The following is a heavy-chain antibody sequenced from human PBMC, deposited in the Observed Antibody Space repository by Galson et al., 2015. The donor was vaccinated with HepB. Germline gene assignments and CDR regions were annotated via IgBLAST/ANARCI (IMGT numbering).Heavy chain of an antibody. CDR3: AKSGCSSISCPTYYYYYGMDV. Sequence: SLRLSCAASGFTFSSYALSWVRQAPGKGLEWVSSISGSGRSTFFADSVKGRFTISRDNSKNTLYLQMNSLRAEDTAVYYCAKSGCSSISCPTYYYYYGMDVWGQGTTVTVSS. D-gene: IGHD2-2*01. CDR2: ISGSGRST. V-gene: IGHV3-23*01. J-gene: IGHJ6*02. CDR1: GFTFSSYA.